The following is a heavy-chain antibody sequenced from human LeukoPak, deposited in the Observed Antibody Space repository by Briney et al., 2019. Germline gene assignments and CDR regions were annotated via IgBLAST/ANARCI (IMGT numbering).Heavy chain of an antibody. Sequence: AAVKVSCKASGYTFKKYAISWVRQAPGQGLEWMGWISTYNGDTRFADTFQGRVTLTTDTSTATAYMELRGLRSDDTAVYYCAREAPLVGATSAEYFQHWGQGTLVTVSS. CDR1: GYTFKKYA. CDR2: ISTYNGDT. V-gene: IGHV1-18*04. D-gene: IGHD1-26*01. J-gene: IGHJ1*01. CDR3: AREAPLVGATSAEYFQH.